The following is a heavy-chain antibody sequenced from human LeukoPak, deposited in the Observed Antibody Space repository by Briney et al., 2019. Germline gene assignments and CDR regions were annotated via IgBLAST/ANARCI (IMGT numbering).Heavy chain of an antibody. CDR2: ISWDGGST. CDR1: GFTCDDYA. V-gene: IGHV3-43D*03. Sequence: GGSLRLSCAASGFTCDDYAMHWVRQAPGKGLEWVSLISWDGGSTYYADSVKGRFTISRDNSKNSLYLQMNSLRAEDTALYYCAKGPYSSGWNIDYWGQGTLVTVSS. J-gene: IGHJ4*02. CDR3: AKGPYSSGWNIDY. D-gene: IGHD6-19*01.